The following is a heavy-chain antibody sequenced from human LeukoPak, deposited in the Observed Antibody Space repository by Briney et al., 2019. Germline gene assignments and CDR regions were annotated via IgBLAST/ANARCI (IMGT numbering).Heavy chain of an antibody. CDR2: INPNSGGT. D-gene: IGHD3-3*01. CDR1: GYTFTGYY. V-gene: IGHV1-2*04. CDR3: ARELLPYYDFWSGYYEVYGMDV. J-gene: IGHJ6*02. Sequence: ASVKVSCKASGYTFTGYYMHWVRQAPGQGLEWMGWINPNSGGTNYAQKFQGWVTMTRDTSISTAYMELSRLRSDDTAVYYCARELLPYYDFWSGYYEVYGMDVWGQGTTVTVSS.